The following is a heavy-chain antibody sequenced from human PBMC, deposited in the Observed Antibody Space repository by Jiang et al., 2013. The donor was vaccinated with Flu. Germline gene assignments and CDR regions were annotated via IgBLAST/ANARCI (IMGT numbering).Heavy chain of an antibody. CDR1: GFTFSSYA. D-gene: IGHD4-17*01. CDR3: AKDPSYYGDYAVGYWYFDL. Sequence: EVQLLESGGGLVQPGGSLRLSCAASGFTFSSYAMSWVRQAPGKGLEWVSAISGSGGSTYYTDSVKGRFTISRDNSKNTLYLQMNSLRAEDTAVYYCAKDPSYYGDYAVGYWYFDLWGRG. V-gene: IGHV3-23*01. J-gene: IGHJ2*01. CDR2: ISGSGGST.